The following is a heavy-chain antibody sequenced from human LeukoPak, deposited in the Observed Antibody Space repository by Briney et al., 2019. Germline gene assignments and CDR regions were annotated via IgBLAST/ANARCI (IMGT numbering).Heavy chain of an antibody. V-gene: IGHV3-7*01. CDR1: GFTFSTYW. CDR2: IKEDGSEK. D-gene: IGHD4-17*01. J-gene: IGHJ4*02. Sequence: GGSLRLSCAASGFTFSTYWMSWVRQAPGKGLEWVANIKEDGSEKYYVDSVKGRFTISRDNAKNSLYLQMNGLRVEDTAVYYCAGLGGTVTWDCWGQGTLVTVSS. CDR3: AGLGGTVTWDC.